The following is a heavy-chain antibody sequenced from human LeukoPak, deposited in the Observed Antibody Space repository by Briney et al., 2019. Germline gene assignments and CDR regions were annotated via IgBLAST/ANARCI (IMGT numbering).Heavy chain of an antibody. D-gene: IGHD3-22*01. CDR3: ARDILDGSGYYYDSSGGFDY. CDR1: GFTFSSYA. V-gene: IGHV3-23*01. CDR2: ISGSGAFT. Sequence: GGSLRLSCAASGFTFSSYAMSWVRQAPGKGLEWVSGISGSGAFTYYADSVKGRFTISRDNSKNTLYLQMNSLRAEDTALYYCARDILDGSGYYYDSSGGFDYWGQGTLVTVSS. J-gene: IGHJ4*02.